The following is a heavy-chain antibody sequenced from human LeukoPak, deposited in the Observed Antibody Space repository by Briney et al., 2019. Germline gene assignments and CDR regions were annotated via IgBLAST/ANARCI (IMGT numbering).Heavy chain of an antibody. J-gene: IGHJ3*02. D-gene: IGHD4-17*01. Sequence: GGSLRLSCAASGFTFSSYAMHWVRQAPGKGLEWVAVISYDGSNKYYADSVKGRFTISRDNSKNTLYLQMGSLRAEDMAVYYCARADYGDYNAFDIWGQGTMVTVSS. CDR3: ARADYGDYNAFDI. CDR1: GFTFSSYA. V-gene: IGHV3-30*14. CDR2: ISYDGSNK.